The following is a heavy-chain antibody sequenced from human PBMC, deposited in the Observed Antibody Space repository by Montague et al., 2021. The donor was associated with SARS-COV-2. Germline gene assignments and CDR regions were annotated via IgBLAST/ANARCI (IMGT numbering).Heavy chain of an antibody. J-gene: IGHJ6*02. V-gene: IGHV3-74*01. CDR3: AKDHYGFHSMDV. D-gene: IGHD3-16*01. Sequence: SLSLSCAASGFTFSNNCMHWVRQAPGKGLVWVSRINGDGRTTHYADFVEGRFTTSRDNAKNTLYLQMNSLRAEDTAVYYCAKDHYGFHSMDVWGQGTTVTVSS. CDR1: GFTFSNNC. CDR2: INGDGRTT.